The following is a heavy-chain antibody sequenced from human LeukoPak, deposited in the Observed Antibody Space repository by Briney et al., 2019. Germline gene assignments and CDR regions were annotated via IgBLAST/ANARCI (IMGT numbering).Heavy chain of an antibody. CDR2: IIPIFGTA. V-gene: IGHV1-69*05. CDR1: GGTFSSYA. J-gene: IGHJ4*02. D-gene: IGHD3-3*01. Sequence: SVKVSCKXSGGTFSSYAISWVRQAPGQGLEWMGGIIPIFGTANYSQKFQGRVTITTDESTSTAYMELSSLRSEDTAVYYCALRFLEWPEYGVGFDYWGQGTLVTVSS. CDR3: ALRFLEWPEYGVGFDY.